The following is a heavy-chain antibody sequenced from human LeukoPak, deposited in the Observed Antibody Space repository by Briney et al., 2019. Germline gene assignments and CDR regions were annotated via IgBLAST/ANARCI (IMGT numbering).Heavy chain of an antibody. CDR1: GFTFSGYA. Sequence: GGSLRLSCAASGFTFSGYAMSWVRQAPGKGLEWVSAISGSGGCTYYADSVKGRFTISRDNSKNTLYLQMNSLRAEDTAVYYCAKARGWSSSWYWFDPWGQGTLVTASS. J-gene: IGHJ5*02. D-gene: IGHD6-13*01. CDR3: AKARGWSSSWYWFDP. V-gene: IGHV3-23*01. CDR2: ISGSGGCT.